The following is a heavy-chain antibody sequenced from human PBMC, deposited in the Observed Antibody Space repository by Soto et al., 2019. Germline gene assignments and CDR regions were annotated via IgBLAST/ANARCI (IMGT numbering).Heavy chain of an antibody. D-gene: IGHD4-17*01. V-gene: IGHV1-69*12. CDR1: GGTFSSYA. Sequence: QVQLVQSGAEVKKPGSSVKVSCKASGGTFSSYAISWVRQAPGQGPEWMGGIIPIFGTANYAQKFQGRVTIIADESTSTAYMELSSLRSEDTAVYYCAREENYGAPGAFDIWGQGTMVTVSS. CDR3: AREENYGAPGAFDI. CDR2: IIPIFGTA. J-gene: IGHJ3*02.